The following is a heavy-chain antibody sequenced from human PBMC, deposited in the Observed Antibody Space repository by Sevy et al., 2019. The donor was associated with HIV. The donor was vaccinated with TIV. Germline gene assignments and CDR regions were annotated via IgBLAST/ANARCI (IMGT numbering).Heavy chain of an antibody. J-gene: IGHJ4*02. V-gene: IGHV4-59*08. CDR3: ARHGSVQYYRTQYYDFWSGYYGGFDY. CDR2: IYYSGST. CDR1: GGSISSYY. D-gene: IGHD3-3*01. Sequence: SETLSLTCTVSGGSISSYYWSWIRQPPGKGLEWIGYIYYSGSTNYNPSLKSRVTISVDTSKNQFSLKLSSVTAADTAVYYWARHGSVQYYRTQYYDFWSGYYGGFDYWGQGTLVTVSS.